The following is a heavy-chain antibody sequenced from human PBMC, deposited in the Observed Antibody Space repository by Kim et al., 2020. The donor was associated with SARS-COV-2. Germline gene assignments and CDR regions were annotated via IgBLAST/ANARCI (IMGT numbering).Heavy chain of an antibody. D-gene: IGHD6-13*01. CDR1: GGSISSSNW. V-gene: IGHV4-4*02. CDR3: ARDREGSSHYDY. Sequence: SETLSLTCAVSGGSISSSNWWSWVRQPPGKVVGWIGVIYHSGSTNYNPSLKSRVTISVDKSKNQFSLKLSSVTAADTAVYYCARDREGSSHYDYWGQGTLVTVSS. J-gene: IGHJ4*02. CDR2: IYHSGST.